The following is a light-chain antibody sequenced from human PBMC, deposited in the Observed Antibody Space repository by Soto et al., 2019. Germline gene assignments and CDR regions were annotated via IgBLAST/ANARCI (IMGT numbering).Light chain of an antibody. J-gene: IGLJ2*01. CDR2: GNS. CDR3: QSYDSSLRRV. V-gene: IGLV1-40*01. CDR1: SSNIGAGYD. Sequence: QSVLTQPPSVSGAPGQRVTISCTGSSSNIGAGYDVHWYQQLPGTAPKLLIYGNSNRPSGVPDRFSGSKSGTSASLAITGXXXXXXXDYYCQSYDSSLRRVFGGGTKLTV.